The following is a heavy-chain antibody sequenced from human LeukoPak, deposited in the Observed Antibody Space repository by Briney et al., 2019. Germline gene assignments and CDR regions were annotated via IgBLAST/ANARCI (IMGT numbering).Heavy chain of an antibody. CDR3: ARDQVVGATAGTFDY. J-gene: IGHJ4*02. CDR2: ISAYNGAT. Sequence: EASVKVSCKAFGYTFNSFGISWVRQAPGQGLEWMGYISAYNGATNYAQKLQGRVTLTTDTSTSTAYMELSNLRSDDRAVYYCARDQVVGATAGTFDYWGQGTLVTVSS. CDR1: GYTFNSFG. V-gene: IGHV1-18*01. D-gene: IGHD1-26*01.